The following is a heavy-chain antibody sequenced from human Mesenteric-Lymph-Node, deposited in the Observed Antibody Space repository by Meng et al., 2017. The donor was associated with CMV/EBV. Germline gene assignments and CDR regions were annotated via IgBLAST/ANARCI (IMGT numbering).Heavy chain of an antibody. CDR3: ATDQSVVIAAPDV. Sequence: SVKVSCKASGGTFSTYTFSWVRRAPGQGLEWMGRIMPIFGLTNYAPKFQGRVTMTADTSTSTAYMELSGLRFEDTAIYYCATDQSVVIAAPDVWGQGTTVTVSS. D-gene: IGHD2-15*01. CDR2: IMPIFGLT. J-gene: IGHJ6*02. CDR1: GGTFSTYT. V-gene: IGHV1-69*04.